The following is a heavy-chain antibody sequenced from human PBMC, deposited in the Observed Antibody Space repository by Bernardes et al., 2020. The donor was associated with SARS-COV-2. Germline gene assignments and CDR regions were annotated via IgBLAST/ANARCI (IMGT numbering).Heavy chain of an antibody. J-gene: IGHJ4*02. CDR1: GYTLTTYG. V-gene: IGHV1-18*01. Sequence: ASAKASCKAFGYTLTTYGIGWVRQAPGQGLEWMGWINTYNGNTNYAQKLQGRVTMTTDTSTSKAYMELRSLRSDDTAVYYCARDGDLGIAVAGTYWGQGTLVTVSS. CDR3: ARDGDLGIAVAGTY. CDR2: INTYNGNT. D-gene: IGHD6-19*01.